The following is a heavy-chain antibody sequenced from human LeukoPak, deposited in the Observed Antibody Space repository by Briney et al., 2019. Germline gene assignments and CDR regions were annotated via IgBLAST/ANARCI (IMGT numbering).Heavy chain of an antibody. CDR1: GGSISSYY. D-gene: IGHD1-26*01. CDR2: IYYSGST. CDR3: ARALSGSYGYDY. Sequence: PSETLSLTCTVSGGSISSYYWSWIRQPPGKGLEWIGYIYYSGSTNYNPSLKSRVTISVDTSKNQFSLKLSSVTAADTAVYYCARALSGSYGYDYWGRRTLVTVSS. V-gene: IGHV4-59*01. J-gene: IGHJ4*02.